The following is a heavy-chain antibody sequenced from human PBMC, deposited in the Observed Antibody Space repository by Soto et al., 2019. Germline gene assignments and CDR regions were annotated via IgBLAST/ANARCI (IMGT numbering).Heavy chain of an antibody. CDR3: AKVGLGYCSGGNCFAHFDY. D-gene: IGHD2-15*01. CDR2: ISGSGGST. Sequence: GGSLRLSCAPSGFHFSSYAMSWVRQAPGKGLEWVSAISGSGGSTYYADSVKGRFTISRDNSKNTLYLQMNSLRADDTAVYYCAKVGLGYCSGGNCFAHFDYWGQGTLVTVSS. J-gene: IGHJ4*02. V-gene: IGHV3-23*01. CDR1: GFHFSSYA.